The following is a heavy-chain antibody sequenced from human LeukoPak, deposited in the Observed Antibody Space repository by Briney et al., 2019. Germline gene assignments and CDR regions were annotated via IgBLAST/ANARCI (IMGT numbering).Heavy chain of an antibody. D-gene: IGHD6-13*01. CDR2: IYYSGST. Sequence: SQTLSFTCTVSGGSISSGGYYWSWIRQHPGKGLEWIGYIYYSGSTYYNPSLKSRVTISVDTSKNQFSLKLSSVTAADTAVYYCAREIAAAGENWFDPWGQGTLVTVPS. V-gene: IGHV4-31*03. CDR1: GGSISSGGYY. J-gene: IGHJ5*02. CDR3: AREIAAAGENWFDP.